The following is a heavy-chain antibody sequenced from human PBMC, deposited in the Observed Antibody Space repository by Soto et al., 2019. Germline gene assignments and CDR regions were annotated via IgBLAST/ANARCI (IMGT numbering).Heavy chain of an antibody. J-gene: IGHJ4*02. V-gene: IGHV3-23*01. D-gene: IGHD3-9*01. CDR1: GFIFSNYA. CDR3: ARKSRDIDF. Sequence: EVQLLESGGGLVQPGGSLRLSCIASGFIFSNYAMTWVRQAPGRGLEWVSTISGSGNTTYYTDSIKGHFTISRDNSKTTLYLQTRGLRPEDTAVYFCARKSRDIDFWGQGTLVTVSS. CDR2: ISGSGNTT.